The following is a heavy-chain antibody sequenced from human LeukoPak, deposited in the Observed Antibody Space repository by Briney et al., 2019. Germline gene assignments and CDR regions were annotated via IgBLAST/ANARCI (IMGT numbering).Heavy chain of an antibody. CDR1: GFTFSSYA. V-gene: IGHV3-64*01. J-gene: IGHJ4*02. CDR2: ISSNGGST. CDR3: AREEADY. Sequence: GGSLRLSCAASGFTFSSYAMHWVRQAPGKGLEYVSAISSNGGSTYYANSVKDRFTISRDNAKNSLYLQMSSLRAEDTAVYYCAREEADYWGQGTLVTVSS.